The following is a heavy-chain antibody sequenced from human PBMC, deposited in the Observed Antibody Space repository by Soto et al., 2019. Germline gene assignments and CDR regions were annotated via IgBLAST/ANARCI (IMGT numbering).Heavy chain of an antibody. CDR3: AKVPSRTTVTTSGFDY. CDR2: ISYDGSNK. J-gene: IGHJ4*02. CDR1: GFTFSSYG. V-gene: IGHV3-30*18. D-gene: IGHD4-17*01. Sequence: QVQLVESGGGVVQPGRSLRLSCAASGFTFSSYGMHWVRQAPGKGLEWVAVISYDGSNKYYADSVKGRFTISRDNSKNTMYLKMNSLRAEDTAVYYCAKVPSRTTVTTSGFDYWGQGTLVTVSS.